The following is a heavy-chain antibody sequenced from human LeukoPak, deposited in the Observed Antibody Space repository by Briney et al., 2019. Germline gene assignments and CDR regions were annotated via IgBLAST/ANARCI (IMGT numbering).Heavy chain of an antibody. D-gene: IGHD3-9*01. V-gene: IGHV4-61*05. Sequence: SETLSLTCTVSGGSISSSNYYWGWIRQPPGKGLEWIGYIYYSGSTNYNPSLKSRVTISVDTSKNQFSLKLSSVTAADTAVYYCARSGGSAISRHKYFDYWGQGTLVTVSS. J-gene: IGHJ4*02. CDR3: ARSGGSAISRHKYFDY. CDR2: IYYSGST. CDR1: GGSISSSNYY.